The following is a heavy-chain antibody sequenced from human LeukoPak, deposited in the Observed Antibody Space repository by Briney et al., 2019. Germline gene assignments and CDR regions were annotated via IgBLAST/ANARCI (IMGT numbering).Heavy chain of an antibody. J-gene: IGHJ5*02. V-gene: IGHV4-34*01. Sequence: SETLSLTCAVYGGSFSGYYWSWIRQPPGKGLEWIGEINHSGSTNYNPSLKSRVTISVDTSKNQFSLKLSPVTAADTAVYYCARGGGSSSWFNWFDPWGQGTLVTVSS. CDR1: GGSFSGYY. CDR2: INHSGST. D-gene: IGHD6-13*01. CDR3: ARGGGSSSWFNWFDP.